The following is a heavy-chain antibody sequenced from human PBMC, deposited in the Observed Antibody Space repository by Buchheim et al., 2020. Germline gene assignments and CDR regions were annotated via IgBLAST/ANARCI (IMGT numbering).Heavy chain of an antibody. D-gene: IGHD3-16*01. J-gene: IGHJ4*02. CDR3: AKDWAQGGGADYFDS. CDR2: FSGNGDTT. Sequence: EVQILESGGDLVQPGGSLRLSCEVSGFTFTNYAMTWVRQAPGKGLEWVSGFSGNGDTTYYADSVRGRFTISRDNSKNTVYLNMNSLRDEDTAFFYCAKDWAQGGGADYFDSWGQGTL. V-gene: IGHV3-23*01. CDR1: GFTFTNYA.